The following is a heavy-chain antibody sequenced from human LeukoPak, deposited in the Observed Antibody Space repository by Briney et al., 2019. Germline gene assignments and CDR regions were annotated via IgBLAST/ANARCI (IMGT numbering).Heavy chain of an antibody. CDR3: ARETGYTYGYTRDY. D-gene: IGHD5-18*01. CDR1: GGSISSSGHY. CDR2: IYYSGTT. Sequence: PSQTLSLTCTVSGGSISSSGHYWGWIRQPPGKGLEWIGSIYYSGTTYYNPSLKSRVSISLDTSKNQFSLKLSSVTAADTAVYYCARETGYTYGYTRDYWGQGTLVTVSS. V-gene: IGHV4-39*07. J-gene: IGHJ4*02.